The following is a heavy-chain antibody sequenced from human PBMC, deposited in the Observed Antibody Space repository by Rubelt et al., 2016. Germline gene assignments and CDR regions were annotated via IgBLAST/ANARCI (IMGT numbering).Heavy chain of an antibody. CDR1: GFTFGTYW. CDR2: IRQDGNEK. Sequence: GGGLVQPGGSLRLSCAASGFTFGTYWMTWVRQPPGKGLEWVTNIRQDGNEKHYVDSVKGRFTVSRDNAKNLLFLQMNGLRVEDTAVYYCLSSLADFDYWGQGTLVTVSS. V-gene: IGHV3-7*01. J-gene: IGHJ4*02. D-gene: IGHD2/OR15-2a*01. CDR3: LSSLADFDY.